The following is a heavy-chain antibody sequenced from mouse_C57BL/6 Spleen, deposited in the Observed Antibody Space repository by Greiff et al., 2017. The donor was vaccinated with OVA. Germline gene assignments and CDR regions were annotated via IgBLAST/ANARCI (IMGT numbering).Heavy chain of an antibody. CDR3: AKSSYYGSSYLDY. V-gene: IGHV2-5*01. J-gene: IGHJ2*01. D-gene: IGHD1-1*01. CDR1: GFSLTSYG. CDR2: IWRGGST. Sequence: VQLHQSGPGLVQPSQSLSITCTVSGFSLTSYGVHWVRQSPGKGLEWLGVIWRGGSTDYNAAFMSRLSITTDNAKSQVFFKMNSLQADDTAIYYCAKSSYYGSSYLDYWGQGTTLTVSS.